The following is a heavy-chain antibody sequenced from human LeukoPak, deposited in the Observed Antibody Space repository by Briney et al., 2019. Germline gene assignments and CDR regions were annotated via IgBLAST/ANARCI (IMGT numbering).Heavy chain of an antibody. D-gene: IGHD3-10*01. CDR1: GFRFGDYA. V-gene: IGHV3-49*05. Sequence: KSGGSLRLSCTASGFRFGDYAFSWFRQAPGKGLERVSFIRSKTYGGTTEYATSVKDRFTFSRDDSKSIAYLQMNSLKTEDTAVYYCTRGSPPLLLWFGELLSTSFDYWGQGTLVTVSS. CDR3: TRGSPPLLLWFGELLSTSFDY. J-gene: IGHJ4*02. CDR2: IRSKTYGGTT.